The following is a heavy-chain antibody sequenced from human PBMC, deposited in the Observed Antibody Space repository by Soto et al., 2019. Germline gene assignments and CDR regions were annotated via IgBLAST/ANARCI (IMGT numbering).Heavy chain of an antibody. CDR2: IYWDDDK. J-gene: IGHJ3*02. Sequence: QITLKESGPTLVKPTQTLTLTCTFSGFSLSTSGVGVGWIRQPPGKALEWLALIYWDDDKRYSPSLKSRLTITEDXXKXQXXLTITNMDPVDTATYYCAHSVDLWGDGYNRDAFDIWGQGTMVTVSS. D-gene: IGHD5-12*01. CDR3: AHSVDLWGDGYNRDAFDI. CDR1: GFSLSTSGVG. V-gene: IGHV2-5*02.